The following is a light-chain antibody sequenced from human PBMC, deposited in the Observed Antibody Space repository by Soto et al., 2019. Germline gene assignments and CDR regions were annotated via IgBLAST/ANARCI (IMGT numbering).Light chain of an antibody. V-gene: IGLV2-14*01. Sequence: QSALTQPASVSGSPGQSITISCTGTSSDVGGYNYVSWYQQHPGKAPKLMIYDVSNRPSGVSNRFSGSKSGNTASLTISGLQAEDDADYYCSSYTSSSTRVFGGGTQVTAL. J-gene: IGLJ2*01. CDR2: DVS. CDR3: SSYTSSSTRV. CDR1: SSDVGGYNY.